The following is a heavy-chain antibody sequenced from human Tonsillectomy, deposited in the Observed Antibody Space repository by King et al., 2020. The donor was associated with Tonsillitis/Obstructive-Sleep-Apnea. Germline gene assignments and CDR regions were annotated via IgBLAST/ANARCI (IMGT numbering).Heavy chain of an antibody. CDR1: GFTFSSNA. CDR3: AIDFSMADAFDI. Sequence: VQLVESGGGLVQPGGSLRLSCAASGFTFSSNAMSWVRQAPGKGLEWVSVISGSGGSTYYADSVKGRFTISRDNSKNTLSLQMNSLRAEDTAVYYCAIDFSMADAFDIWGQGTMVTVSS. J-gene: IGHJ3*02. CDR2: ISGSGGST. D-gene: IGHD2-8*01. V-gene: IGHV3-23*04.